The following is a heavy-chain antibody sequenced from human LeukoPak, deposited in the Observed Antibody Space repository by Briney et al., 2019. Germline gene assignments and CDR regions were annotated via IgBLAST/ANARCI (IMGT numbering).Heavy chain of an antibody. CDR1: GYTFINYG. V-gene: IGHV1-18*01. J-gene: IGHJ4*02. Sequence: GASVKVSCKASGYTFINYGVTWVRQAPGQGLEWMGWISASNGNTNYAQKLQGRVTMTTETSTSTAYMELRSLRSDDTAVYYCARALSRGCSGYDYGLGYWGQGTLVTVSS. CDR3: ARALSRGCSGYDYGLGY. CDR2: ISASNGNT. D-gene: IGHD5-12*01.